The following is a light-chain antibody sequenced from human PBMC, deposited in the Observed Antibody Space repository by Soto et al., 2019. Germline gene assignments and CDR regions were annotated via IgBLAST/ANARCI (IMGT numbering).Light chain of an antibody. Sequence: EIVLTQSPGTLSLSPGERATLSCRASQSVNSSYLASFQQQPGQAPRLLIYGASSRDTDIPHRLSSSGSGTDFTLTISRLEPEDFAVYYCQQYGSSPITFGQGTRLEIK. V-gene: IGKV3-20*01. CDR2: GAS. CDR3: QQYGSSPIT. CDR1: QSVNSSY. J-gene: IGKJ5*01.